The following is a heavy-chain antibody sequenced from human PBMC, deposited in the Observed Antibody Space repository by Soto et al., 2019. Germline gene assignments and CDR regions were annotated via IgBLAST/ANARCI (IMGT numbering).Heavy chain of an antibody. CDR2: IWYDGSNK. CDR1: GFTFSSYG. D-gene: IGHD6-13*01. V-gene: IGHV3-33*01. J-gene: IGHJ6*02. Sequence: QVQLVESGGGVVQPGRSLRLSCAASGFTFSSYGMHWVRQAPGKGLEWVAVIWYDGSNKYYADSVKGRFTISRDNSKNTLYLQMNSLRAEDTAVYYCAREGNSSSWLYYYYYYGMDVWGQGTTVTVSS. CDR3: AREGNSSSWLYYYYYYGMDV.